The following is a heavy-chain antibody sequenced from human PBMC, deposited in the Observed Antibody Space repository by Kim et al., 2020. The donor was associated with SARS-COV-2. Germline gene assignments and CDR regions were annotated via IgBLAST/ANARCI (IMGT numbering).Heavy chain of an antibody. CDR3: ARHDY. CDR2: RPDGSAR. V-gene: IGHV3-7*01. Sequence: RPDGSARYDVDSVKGRFTIAKDNAKSSVSLQMNSLRAEDTAVYYCARHDYWGQGTVVTVSS. J-gene: IGHJ4*02.